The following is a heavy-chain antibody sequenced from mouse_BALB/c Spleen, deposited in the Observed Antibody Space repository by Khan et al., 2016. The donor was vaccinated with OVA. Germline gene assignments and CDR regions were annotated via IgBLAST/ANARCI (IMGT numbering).Heavy chain of an antibody. Sequence: EVELVESGGGLVKPGGSLKLSCAASGFTFSTYAMSWVRQTPAKRLEWVATISSDGDYTYFPDNVTGRFTISRDNAKTTLCLQMTSLRSEDTAMYYCARSPYGNFAYWGQGTLVTVSA. CDR2: ISSDGDYT. J-gene: IGHJ3*01. V-gene: IGHV5-9-3*01. D-gene: IGHD2-1*01. CDR1: GFTFSTYA. CDR3: ARSPYGNFAY.